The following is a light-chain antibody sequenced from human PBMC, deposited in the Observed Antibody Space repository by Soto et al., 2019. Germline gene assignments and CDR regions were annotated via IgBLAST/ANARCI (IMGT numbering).Light chain of an antibody. CDR3: SSYTTSSTVL. J-gene: IGLJ2*01. CDR1: SSDIGTYTF. Sequence: QSALTQPASVSASPGQSITISCTGSSSDIGTYTFVSWYQQHPGKVPKLMVYDVVNRPSGVSNRFSGSKSGNTASLTISGLQAEDEADYYCSSYTTSSTVLFGGGTQLTVL. CDR2: DVV. V-gene: IGLV2-14*03.